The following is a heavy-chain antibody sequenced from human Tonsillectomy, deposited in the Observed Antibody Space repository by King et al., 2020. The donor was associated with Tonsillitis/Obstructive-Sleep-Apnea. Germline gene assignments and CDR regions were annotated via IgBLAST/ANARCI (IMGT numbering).Heavy chain of an antibody. D-gene: IGHD4-17*01. V-gene: IGHV4-34*01. J-gene: IGHJ6*03. CDR2: INHSGGT. Sequence: VQLQQWGAGLLKPSETLSLTCAVYGGSFNTYYWSWIRQPPGKGLEWIGEINHSGGTNYNPSLKSRVTISVDTSKNQFSLRLSSVTAPDTAVYYCARGDYGDYGEYYYYYMDVWGKGTTVTVSS. CDR3: ARGDYGDYGEYYYYYMDV. CDR1: GGSFNTYY.